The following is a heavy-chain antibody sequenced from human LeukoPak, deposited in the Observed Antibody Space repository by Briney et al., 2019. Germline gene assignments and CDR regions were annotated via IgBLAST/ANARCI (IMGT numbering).Heavy chain of an antibody. CDR2: ISAYNGDT. CDR1: GYTFTRYS. D-gene: IGHD5-12*01. CDR3: ARDHGGYETEYYFDS. Sequence: ASVKVSCKASGYTFTRYSIGWVRQAPGQGLEWVGWISAYNGDTKYEQKLQGRVTLTTDASTSTAYMELMSLRSDDTAVYYCARDHGGYETEYYFDSWGQGTLVTVSS. V-gene: IGHV1-18*01. J-gene: IGHJ4*02.